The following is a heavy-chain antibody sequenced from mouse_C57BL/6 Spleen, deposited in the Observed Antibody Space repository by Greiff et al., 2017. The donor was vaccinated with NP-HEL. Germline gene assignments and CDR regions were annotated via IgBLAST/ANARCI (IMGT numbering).Heavy chain of an antibody. CDR2: IYPGSGNT. D-gene: IGHD3-3*01. V-gene: IGHV1-76*01. CDR1: GYTFTDYY. Sequence: VQLQQSGAELVRPGASVKLSCKASGYTFTDYYINWVKQRPGQGLEWIARIYPGSGNTYYNEKFKGKATLTAARSSSTAYMQLSSLTSEDSAVYCCARGDSYDAMDCWGQGASVTVSS. J-gene: IGHJ4*01. CDR3: ARGDSYDAMDC.